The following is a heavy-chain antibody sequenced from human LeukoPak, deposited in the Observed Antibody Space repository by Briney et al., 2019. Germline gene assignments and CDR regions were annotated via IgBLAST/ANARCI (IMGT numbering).Heavy chain of an antibody. CDR2: ISSSGSTI. V-gene: IGHV3-48*03. CDR3: AKTYTKLPDFDY. CDR1: GFTFSSYE. D-gene: IGHD2-2*02. Sequence: GGSLRLSCAASGFTFSSYEMNWVRQAPGKGLEWVSYISSSGSTIYYADPVRGRFTISRDNAKNSLYLQMNSLRAEDTAVYYCAKTYTKLPDFDYWGQGTLVTVSS. J-gene: IGHJ4*02.